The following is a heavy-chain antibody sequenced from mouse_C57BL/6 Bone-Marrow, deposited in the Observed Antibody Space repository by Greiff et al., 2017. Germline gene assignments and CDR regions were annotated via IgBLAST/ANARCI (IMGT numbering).Heavy chain of an antibody. CDR3: TSLGPFAY. V-gene: IGHV1-15*01. CDR1: GYTFTDYE. J-gene: IGHJ3*01. Sequence: SGAELVRPGASVTLSCKASGYTFTDYEMHWVKQTPVHGLEWIGAIDPETGGTAYNQKFKGKAILTADKSSSTAYMELRSLKSEDSAVYYCTSLGPFAYWGQGTLVTVSA. CDR2: IDPETGGT. D-gene: IGHD4-1*01.